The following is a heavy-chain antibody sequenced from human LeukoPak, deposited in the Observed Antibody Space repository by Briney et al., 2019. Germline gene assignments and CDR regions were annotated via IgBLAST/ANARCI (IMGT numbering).Heavy chain of an antibody. CDR2: INPNRGDT. CDR3: ARDHCTTSGCYEFHYYGMDV. J-gene: IGHJ6*02. V-gene: IGHV1-2*02. CDR1: GYTFTGHY. Sequence: ASVKVSCKASGYTFTGHYLHWVRQAPGQGLEWMGWINPNRGDTEYAQKFQGRVTMTGDTSISTAYMELSRLTSDDTAIYYCARDHCTTSGCYEFHYYGMDVWGQGTTVTVSS. D-gene: IGHD2-2*01.